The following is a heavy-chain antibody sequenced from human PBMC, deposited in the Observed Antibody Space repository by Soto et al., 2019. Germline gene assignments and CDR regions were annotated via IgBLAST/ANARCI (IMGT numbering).Heavy chain of an antibody. D-gene: IGHD3-16*01. V-gene: IGHV3-23*01. J-gene: IGHJ4*02. CDR2: LSGSGGTT. Sequence: EVQLLESGGGLVQPGGSLRLSCASSGFAFSSYAMTWVRQAPGKGLEWVSALSGSGGTTYSADSVRGRFTIARDNSKNTLYLQMNGLSPEDSAIYYCAKFIVGTGGSSDWPWFLDSWGQGTLVTVSS. CDR3: AKFIVGTGGSSDWPWFLDS. CDR1: GFAFSSYA.